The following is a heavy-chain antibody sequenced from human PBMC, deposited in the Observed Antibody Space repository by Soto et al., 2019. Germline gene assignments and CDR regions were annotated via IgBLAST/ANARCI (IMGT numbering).Heavy chain of an antibody. CDR1: GYTFTSYD. CDR3: ARLMTTVTTSDYYGMDV. J-gene: IGHJ6*02. Sequence: AASVKVSCKASGYTFTSYDINWVRQATGQGLEWMGWMNPNSGNTGYAQKFQGRVTMTRNTSISTAYMELSSLRSEDTAVYYCARLMTTVTTSDYYGMDVWGQGTTVTVSS. D-gene: IGHD4-17*01. V-gene: IGHV1-8*01. CDR2: MNPNSGNT.